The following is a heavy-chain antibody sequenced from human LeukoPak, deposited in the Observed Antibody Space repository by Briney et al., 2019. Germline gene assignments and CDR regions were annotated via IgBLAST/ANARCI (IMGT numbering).Heavy chain of an antibody. Sequence: PGGSLRLSCAASGFTFDDYGMSWVRQAPGKGLEWVSLIYSGGYTYYADSVKGRFTISRDNSKNTLYLQMNSLRAEDTAVYYCARAQGGPLESYDHWGQGTLVTVSS. CDR3: ARAQGGPLESYDH. J-gene: IGHJ4*02. V-gene: IGHV3-53*01. D-gene: IGHD1-1*01. CDR2: IYSGGYT. CDR1: GFTFDDYG.